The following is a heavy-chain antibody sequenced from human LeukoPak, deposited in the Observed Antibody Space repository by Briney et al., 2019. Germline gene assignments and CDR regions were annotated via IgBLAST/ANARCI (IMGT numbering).Heavy chain of an antibody. Sequence: GGSLRLSCTVSGFSFGDYGMNWFRQAPGKGLEWIAFIRGKAYDGATDYAASVKGRFTISRDDSKSIAYLQMNSLKTEDTAVYYCSNGYYDSSGYCYPEYFQHWGHTLVTVSS. J-gene: IGHJ1*01. CDR1: GFSFGDYG. V-gene: IGHV3-49*03. D-gene: IGHD3-22*01. CDR3: SNGYYDSSGYCYPEYFQH. CDR2: IRGKAYDGAT.